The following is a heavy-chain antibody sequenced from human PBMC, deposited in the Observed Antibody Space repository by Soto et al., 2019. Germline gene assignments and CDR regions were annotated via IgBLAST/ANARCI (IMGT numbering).Heavy chain of an antibody. V-gene: IGHV3-53*01. Sequence: GGSLRLSCAASGFSVSDNYMSWVRQAPGKGLEWVSVIYSGGATYYADSVRGRFTVSRDDSKNTLYFQMSSLRSEDTAIYYCAMMSRWEKPLDYWGHGTLVPVSS. CDR2: IYSGGAT. D-gene: IGHD1-26*01. J-gene: IGHJ4*01. CDR3: AMMSRWEKPLDY. CDR1: GFSVSDNY.